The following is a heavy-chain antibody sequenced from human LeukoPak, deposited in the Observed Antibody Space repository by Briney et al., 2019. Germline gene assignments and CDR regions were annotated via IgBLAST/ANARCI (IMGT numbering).Heavy chain of an antibody. CDR1: GYTFTTYY. D-gene: IGHD3-9*01. CDR2: INPSGGST. J-gene: IGHJ6*02. Sequence: ASVKVSCKASGYTFTTYYMHWVRQAPGQGLEWMGIINPSGGSTSYAQKFQGRVTMTRDTSTSTVYMELSSLRSEDTAVYYCARGGLHLTGYYIMGYPGNYGMDVWGQGTTVTVSS. CDR3: ARGGLHLTGYYIMGYPGNYGMDV. V-gene: IGHV1-46*01.